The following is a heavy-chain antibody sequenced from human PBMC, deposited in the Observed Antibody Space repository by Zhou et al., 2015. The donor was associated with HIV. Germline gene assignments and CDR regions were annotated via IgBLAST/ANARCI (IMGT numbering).Heavy chain of an antibody. D-gene: IGHD4-17*01. J-gene: IGHJ1*01. CDR2: INTNTGTP. V-gene: IGHV7-4-1*01. CDR1: GYTLDNFA. CDR3: ARVRRIGDSPLDS. Sequence: QVQLRQSGSELKGPGASVKISCEASGYTLDNFALAWVRQAPGQGLQWLGWINTNTGTPTYDQAFTGRLIISLKSSVSTTYLQIRTLKPEDTAVYYCARVRRIGDSPLDSWGQGTLVTVSS.